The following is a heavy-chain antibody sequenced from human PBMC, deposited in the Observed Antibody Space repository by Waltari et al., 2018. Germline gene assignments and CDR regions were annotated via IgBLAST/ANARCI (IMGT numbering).Heavy chain of an antibody. J-gene: IGHJ5*02. Sequence: CWGWGRQSPGKGLEWIGQVRGDGRTNDNPSVASRVTISLDTSTNQYSLRVTSATAAYTAVYYCARDRGRGLYLDPGGQGILVTVSS. V-gene: IGHV4-4*02. CDR1: C. CDR3: ARDRGRGLYLDP. CDR2: VRGDGRT. D-gene: IGHD2-15*01.